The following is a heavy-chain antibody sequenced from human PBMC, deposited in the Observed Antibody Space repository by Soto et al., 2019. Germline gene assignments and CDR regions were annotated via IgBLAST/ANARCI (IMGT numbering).Heavy chain of an antibody. CDR3: AREGRVGGIDY. CDR2: ISSIGVAT. Sequence: PGGSLRLSCAASGFTFSIHEMHWVRQAPGKGLEWVSYISSIGVATYYADSVKGRFTISRDNAKNSLYLQMNSLRAEDTAVYYCAREGRVGGIDYWGQGSPVTVSS. V-gene: IGHV3-48*03. J-gene: IGHJ4*02. D-gene: IGHD6-19*01. CDR1: GFTFSIHE.